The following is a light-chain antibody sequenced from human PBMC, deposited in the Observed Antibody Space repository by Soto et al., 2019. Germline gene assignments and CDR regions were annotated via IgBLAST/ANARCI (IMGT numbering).Light chain of an antibody. V-gene: IGKV3-20*01. CDR3: QQYDSSLFT. J-gene: IGKJ3*01. CDR1: QSVTSSR. Sequence: EIVLTQSPGTLSLSPGERATLSCWASQSVTSSRLAWYQQNPGQAPRLLIYGASRRAAGIPDRFSGSGSGTDFTLTISIVEPEDFAVYYCQQYDSSLFTFGPGTRVDIK. CDR2: GAS.